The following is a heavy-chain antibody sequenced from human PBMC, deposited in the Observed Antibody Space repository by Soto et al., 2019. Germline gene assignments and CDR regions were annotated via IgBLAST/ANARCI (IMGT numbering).Heavy chain of an antibody. J-gene: IGHJ6*02. CDR1: GGSISSGDYY. V-gene: IGHV4-30-4*01. CDR3: ARDLGITGTTGNYGMDV. D-gene: IGHD1-7*01. Sequence: SETLSLTCTVSGGSISSGDYYWSWIRQPPGKGLEWIGYIYYSGSTYYNPSLKSRVTISVDTSKNQFSLKLSSVTAADTAVYYCARDLGITGTTGNYGMDVWGQGTTVTVSS. CDR2: IYYSGST.